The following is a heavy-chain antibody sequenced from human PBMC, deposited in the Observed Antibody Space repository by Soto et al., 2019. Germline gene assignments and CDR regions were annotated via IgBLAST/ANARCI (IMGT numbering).Heavy chain of an antibody. CDR3: AREGFYAMDV. J-gene: IGHJ6*02. CDR1: GFTFSSYE. D-gene: IGHD2-2*01. Sequence: EVQLLESGGGVVQPGGSLRLSCEVSGFTFSSYEMYWVRQAPGKGHEWVAYISSSGETVYYAGSVQGRFTISRDNAKHSLYLQMSSLGAEGTAVYYCAREGFYAMDVWGQGTTVTVSS. V-gene: IGHV3-48*03. CDR2: ISSSGETV.